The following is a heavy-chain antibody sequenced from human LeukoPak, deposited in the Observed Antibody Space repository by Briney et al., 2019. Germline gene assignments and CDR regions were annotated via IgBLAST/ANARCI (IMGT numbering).Heavy chain of an antibody. CDR3: ARHGSSWYWFDY. J-gene: IGHJ4*02. V-gene: IGHV4-38-2*01. Sequence: SETLSLTCAVSGYSISSGYYWGWIRQPPGKGLEWLGSIYHSGSTYYNPSLKSRVTISVDTSKNQFSLKLSSVTAADTAVYYCARHGSSWYWFDYWGQGTLVTVSS. CDR1: GYSISSGYY. CDR2: IYHSGST. D-gene: IGHD6-13*01.